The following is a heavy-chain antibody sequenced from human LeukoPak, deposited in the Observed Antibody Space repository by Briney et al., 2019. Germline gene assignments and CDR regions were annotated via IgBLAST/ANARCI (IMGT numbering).Heavy chain of an antibody. CDR3: VRPDIVTVPLGC. CDR1: GFTFSSYW. Sequence: PGGSLRLSCAASGFTFSSYWMHWVRQAPGKGLVWVSRINTDGSITDYADSVKGRFTISRDNAKNTLYLQVNSLRAEDTAIYYCVRPDIVTVPLGCWGQGTLVTASS. D-gene: IGHD2-2*01. V-gene: IGHV3-74*01. J-gene: IGHJ4*02. CDR2: INTDGSIT.